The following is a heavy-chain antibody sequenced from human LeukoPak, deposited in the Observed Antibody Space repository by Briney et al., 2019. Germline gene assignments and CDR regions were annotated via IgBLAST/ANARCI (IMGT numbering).Heavy chain of an antibody. J-gene: IGHJ5*02. CDR2: INHSGST. Sequence: SETLSLTCAVYGGSFSGHYWSWMRQPPGKGLEWIGEINHSGSTNYNPSLKSRVTISVDTSKNQFSLKLSSVTAADTAVYYCARGPRTWFDPWGQGTLVTVSS. CDR1: GGSFSGHY. V-gene: IGHV4-34*01. CDR3: ARGPRTWFDP.